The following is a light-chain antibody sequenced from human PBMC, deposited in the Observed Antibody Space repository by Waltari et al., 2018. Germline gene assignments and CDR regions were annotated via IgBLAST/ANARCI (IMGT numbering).Light chain of an antibody. V-gene: IGLV3-21*03. J-gene: IGLJ1*01. CDR3: QVWEGSSDHYV. CDR2: DDS. Sequence: SYVLTQPASVSVAPGKTPPTTCEGNTLGVQTVNWYQLRQGQAPVLVVHDDSDRPSGIPERFSGSNSGNTATLTISGVEVGDEGDYYCQVWEGSSDHYVFGTGTAVSV. CDR1: TLGVQT.